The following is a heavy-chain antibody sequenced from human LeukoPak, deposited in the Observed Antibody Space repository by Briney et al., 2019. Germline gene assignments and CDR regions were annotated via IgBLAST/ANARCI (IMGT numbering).Heavy chain of an antibody. CDR3: ARDPNGDYIGAFEF. Sequence: GGSLRLSCAASGFDFNTYAMNWVRQAPGKGLEWVSSISVRNIYIHYADSVKGRFTISRDNSKNTLYLQMNSLRAEDTAQYFCARDPNGDYIGAFEFWGQGTGVTVSS. V-gene: IGHV3-21*04. D-gene: IGHD4-17*01. CDR2: ISVRNIYI. CDR1: GFDFNTYA. J-gene: IGHJ3*01.